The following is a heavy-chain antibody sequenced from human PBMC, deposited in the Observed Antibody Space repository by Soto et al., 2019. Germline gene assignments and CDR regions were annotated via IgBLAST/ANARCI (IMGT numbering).Heavy chain of an antibody. Sequence: EVQLLESGGGLVQPGGSLRLSCAASGFTFSSYAMSWVRQAPGKGLEWVSAISGSGGSTYYADSVKGRFTISRDNSKYTLYLQMNSLRAEDTAVYYCAKAGGYSYGYATRYYYGMDVWRQGTTVTGSS. J-gene: IGHJ6*02. CDR3: AKAGGYSYGYATRYYYGMDV. CDR2: ISGSGGST. D-gene: IGHD5-18*01. CDR1: GFTFSSYA. V-gene: IGHV3-23*01.